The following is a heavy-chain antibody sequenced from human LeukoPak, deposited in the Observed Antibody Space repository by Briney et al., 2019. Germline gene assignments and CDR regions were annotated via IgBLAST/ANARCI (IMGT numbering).Heavy chain of an antibody. CDR2: ISAYNGNT. J-gene: IGHJ5*02. D-gene: IGHD2-2*01. CDR3: ARDARHRYCSSTSCYRGWLDP. CDR1: GYTFTSYG. Sequence: ASVKVSCKASGYTFTSYGITWVRQAPGQGLEWMGWISAYNGNTNYAQKLQGRVTMTTDTSTSTAYMELRSLRSDDTAVYYCARDARHRYCSSTSCYRGWLDPWGQGTLVTVSS. V-gene: IGHV1-18*01.